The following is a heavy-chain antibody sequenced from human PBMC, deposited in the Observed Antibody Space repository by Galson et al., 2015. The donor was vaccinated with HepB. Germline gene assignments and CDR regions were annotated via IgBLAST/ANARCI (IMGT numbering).Heavy chain of an antibody. Sequence: SVKVSCKASGGTFSSYSLNWVRQAPGQGLEWMGGIIPLFGTAKYAQKFQGRVTITADESTSTLYMEVSSLRSEDTAVYYCARQGKMETTTPATPFDYWGQGTLVTVSS. D-gene: IGHD4-17*01. V-gene: IGHV1-69*13. J-gene: IGHJ4*02. CDR1: GGTFSSYS. CDR3: ARQGKMETTTPATPFDY. CDR2: IIPLFGTA.